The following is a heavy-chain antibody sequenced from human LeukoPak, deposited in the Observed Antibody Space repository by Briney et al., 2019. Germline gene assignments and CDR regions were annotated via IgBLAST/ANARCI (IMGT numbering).Heavy chain of an antibody. CDR1: GYTLTELS. J-gene: IGHJ4*02. CDR3: ATGVVVAAKSGFDY. V-gene: IGHV1-24*01. Sequence: ASVKVSCKVSGYTLTELSMHWVRQAPGKGLEWMGGFDPEDGETIYAQKFQGRVTMTEDTSTDTAYMELSSLRSGDTAVYYCATGVVVAAKSGFDYWGQGTLVTVSS. CDR2: FDPEDGET. D-gene: IGHD2-15*01.